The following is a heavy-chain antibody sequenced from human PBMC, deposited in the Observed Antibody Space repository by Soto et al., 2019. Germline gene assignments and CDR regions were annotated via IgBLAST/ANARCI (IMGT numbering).Heavy chain of an antibody. D-gene: IGHD2-15*01. J-gene: IGHJ3*02. CDR3: ARDTVLGYCSGGSCYSKDDAFDI. CDR2: ISAYNGNT. Sequence: QVQLVQSGAEVKKPGASVKVSCKASGYTFTSYGISWVRQAPGQGLEWMGWISAYNGNTNYAQKLQGRVTMTTDTSTITAYMELRSLRSDDTAVYYCARDTVLGYCSGGSCYSKDDAFDIWGQGTMVTVSS. CDR1: GYTFTSYG. V-gene: IGHV1-18*01.